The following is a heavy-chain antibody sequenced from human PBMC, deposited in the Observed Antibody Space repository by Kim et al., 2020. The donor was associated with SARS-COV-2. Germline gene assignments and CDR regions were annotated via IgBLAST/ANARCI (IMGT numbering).Heavy chain of an antibody. J-gene: IGHJ4*02. CDR2: IYYNGAT. D-gene: IGHD5-12*01. CDR1: GDSISSSHFY. CDR3: ARTYEGYANFYFDS. V-gene: IGHV4-39*01. Sequence: SETLSLTCTVSGDSISSSHFYWGWIRQPPGKELEWIGNIYYNGATYYNPSLKSRVTISLDTSKIQFSLRLFSVTAADTAVYYCARTYEGYANFYFDSWGQGTLVTVPS.